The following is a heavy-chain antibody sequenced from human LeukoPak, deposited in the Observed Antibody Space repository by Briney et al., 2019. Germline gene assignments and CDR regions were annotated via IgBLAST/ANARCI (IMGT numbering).Heavy chain of an antibody. J-gene: IGHJ4*02. CDR1: GGSISSGDYY. CDR3: ARGFNYDVLTGYKDNIDY. CDR2: IRYSGSS. V-gene: IGHV4-30-4*01. D-gene: IGHD3-9*01. Sequence: SQTLSLTCTVSGGSISSGDYYWSWIRQPPGKGLEWIGYIRYSGSSYSNPSLKSRVTISVDTSKNQFSLKLNSVTAADTAVYYCARGFNYDVLTGYKDNIDYWGQGTLVTVSS.